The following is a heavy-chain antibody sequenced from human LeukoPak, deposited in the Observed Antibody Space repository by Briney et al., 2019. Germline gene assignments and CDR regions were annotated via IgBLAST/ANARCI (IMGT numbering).Heavy chain of an antibody. CDR2: IKQDGSEQ. CDR1: GFTFSTYW. D-gene: IGHD6-13*01. V-gene: IGHV3-7*01. Sequence: GGSLRLSCAASGFTFSTYWMNWVRQAPGKGLEWVANIKQDGSEQYYVDSVKGRFTISRDNAKNSLYLQMNSLRAEDTAVYYCARDAEEAAAGFHYYGMDVWGQGTTVTVSS. CDR3: ARDAEEAAAGFHYYGMDV. J-gene: IGHJ6*02.